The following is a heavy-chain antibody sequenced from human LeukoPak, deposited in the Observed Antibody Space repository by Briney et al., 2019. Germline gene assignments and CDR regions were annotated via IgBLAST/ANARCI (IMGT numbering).Heavy chain of an antibody. Sequence: SGTLSLTCAVSGGSISTNNWWTWVRQPPGKGLEWIGEIHHSGSTDYNPSLKSRVTISPDKSKNQFSLKLSSVTAADTAVYYCARNTYSGNWAYYYYMDVWGKGTTVTVSS. CDR3: ARNTYSGNWAYYYYMDV. CDR1: GGSISTNNW. CDR2: IHHSGST. V-gene: IGHV4-4*02. D-gene: IGHD4-23*01. J-gene: IGHJ6*03.